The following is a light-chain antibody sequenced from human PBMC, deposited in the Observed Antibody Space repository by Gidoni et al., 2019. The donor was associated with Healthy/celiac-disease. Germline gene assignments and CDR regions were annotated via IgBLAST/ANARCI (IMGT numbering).Light chain of an antibody. V-gene: IGKV3-20*01. Sequence: EIVLTQSPGTLSLSPGERATLSCRASQSVSSSYLAWYQQKPGQAPRLLIYGASSRATCIPDRFSGSGSGTDFTLTISRLEPEDFAVYYCQQYGSSVFTFGPGTKVEIK. CDR1: QSVSSSY. CDR3: QQYGSSVFT. J-gene: IGKJ3*01. CDR2: GAS.